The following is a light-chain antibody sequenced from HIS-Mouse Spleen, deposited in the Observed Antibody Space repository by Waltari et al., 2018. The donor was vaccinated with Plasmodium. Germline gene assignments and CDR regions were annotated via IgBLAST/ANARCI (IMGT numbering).Light chain of an antibody. J-gene: IGLJ3*02. V-gene: IGLV2-23*01. CDR2: EGS. Sequence: QFALTQPASVSGSPGQSITIPCTGTSSDVGWYNLFPWYQQHPGKAPKLMIYEGSKRPSGVSNRFSGSKSGNTASLTISGLQAEDEADYYCCSYAGSSTNWVFGGGTKLTVL. CDR3: CSYAGSSTNWV. CDR1: SSDVGWYNL.